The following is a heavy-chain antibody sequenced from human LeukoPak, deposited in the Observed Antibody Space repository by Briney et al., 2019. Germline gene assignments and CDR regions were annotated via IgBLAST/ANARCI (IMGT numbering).Heavy chain of an antibody. CDR1: GGSINSYY. V-gene: IGHV4-59*01. CDR3: ARVVRNYYGSGAFDI. J-gene: IGHJ3*02. Sequence: PSETLSLTCTVSGGSINSYYWSWIRQPPGKGLEWIGYIYYSGSTNYNPSLKSRVTISLDMSKNQFSLKLSSVTAADTAMYYCARVVRNYYGSGAFDIWGQGTMVTVSS. D-gene: IGHD3-10*01. CDR2: IYYSGST.